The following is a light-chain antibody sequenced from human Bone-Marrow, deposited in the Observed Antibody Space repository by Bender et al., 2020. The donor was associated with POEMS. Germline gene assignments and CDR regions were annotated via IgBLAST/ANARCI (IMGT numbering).Light chain of an antibody. CDR2: YDF. J-gene: IGLJ3*02. CDR1: NIGRKS. Sequence: SYVLSQPPSVSVAPGKTATITCGGNNIGRKSVFWYQQKPGQAPRLIVYYDFERPPGIPERFSGSKSGTSASLAISGLQSEDEADYYCAAWEDSLNGWVFGGGTKLTVL. V-gene: IGLV3-21*03. CDR3: AAWEDSLNGWV.